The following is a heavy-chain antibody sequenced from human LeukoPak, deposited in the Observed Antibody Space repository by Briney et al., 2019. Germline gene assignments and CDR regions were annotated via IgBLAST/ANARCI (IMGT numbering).Heavy chain of an antibody. CDR2: INPNSGGT. CDR1: GYTFTSYG. D-gene: IGHD6-19*01. V-gene: IGHV1-2*02. CDR3: AREVAGQTEGDY. Sequence: ASVKVSCKASGYTFTSYGISWVRQAPGQGLEWMGWINPNSGGTNYAQKFQGRVTMTRDTSISTAYMELSRLRSDDTAVYYCAREVAGQTEGDYWGQGTLVTVSS. J-gene: IGHJ4*02.